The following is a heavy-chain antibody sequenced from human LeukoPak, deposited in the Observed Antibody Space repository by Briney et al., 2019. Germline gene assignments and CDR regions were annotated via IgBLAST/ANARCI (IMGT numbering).Heavy chain of an antibody. CDR2: IYTRGST. CDR1: GGSINNYY. Sequence: TETLSLTCTASGGSINNYYWSWIRQPAGKGLEWIGRIYTRGSTNYNPSLKSRVTMSVDTSKNQFSLKLSSVTAADTAVYYCARGRYCSADICSGGDAFDIWGQGTMVSVSS. J-gene: IGHJ3*02. V-gene: IGHV4-4*07. D-gene: IGHD2-15*01. CDR3: ARGRYCSADICSGGDAFDI.